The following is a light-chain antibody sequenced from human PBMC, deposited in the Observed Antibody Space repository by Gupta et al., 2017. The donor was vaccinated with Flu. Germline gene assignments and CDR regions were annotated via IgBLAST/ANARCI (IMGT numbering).Light chain of an antibody. CDR3: QQRSNWPRT. Sequence: EIVLKQSPATLSVSPGERVTLSCRASQSVSSRLVWYQQKPGQAPRLLIYGASNRATGIPARFSGSGSGTDFTLTISSLEPEDFAVYFCQQRSNWPRTFGQGTKVEIK. CDR1: QSVSSR. V-gene: IGKV3-11*01. J-gene: IGKJ1*01. CDR2: GAS.